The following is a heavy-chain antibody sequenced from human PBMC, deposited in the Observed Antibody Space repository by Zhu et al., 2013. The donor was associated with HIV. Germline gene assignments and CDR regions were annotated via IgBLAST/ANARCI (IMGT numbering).Heavy chain of an antibody. CDR2: IIPIFGTA. V-gene: IGHV1-69*01. D-gene: IGHD2-15*01. CDR1: GGTFSSYA. J-gene: IGHJ6*02. Sequence: QVQLVQSGAEVKKPGSSVKVSCKASGGTFSSYAISWVRQAPGQGLEWMGGIIPIFGTANYAQKFQGRVTITADESTSTAYMELSSLRSEDTAVYYCARDLVVVVAANSYYYGMDVWGQGTTVTVSS. CDR3: ARDLVVVVAANSYYYGMDV.